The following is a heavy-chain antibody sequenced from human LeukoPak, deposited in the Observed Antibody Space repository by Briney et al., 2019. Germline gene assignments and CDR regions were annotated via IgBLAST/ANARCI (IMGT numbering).Heavy chain of an antibody. J-gene: IGHJ4*02. CDR3: AKSNGDYKKGFDY. CDR2: IWYDGSKT. V-gene: IGHV3-33*06. CDR1: GFTFSGYG. D-gene: IGHD2-21*02. Sequence: GGSLRLSCAASGFTFSGYGMNWVRQAPGKGLDWLAIIWYDGSKTHYADSVKGRFTISRDNSENTLYLQMNDLRDDDTAVYYCAKSNGDYKKGFDYWGQGTLVTVSS.